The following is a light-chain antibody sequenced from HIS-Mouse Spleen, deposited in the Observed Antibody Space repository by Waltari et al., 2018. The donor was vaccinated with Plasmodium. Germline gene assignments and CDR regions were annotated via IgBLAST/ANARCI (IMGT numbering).Light chain of an antibody. CDR3: QQYNNWSFT. J-gene: IGKJ3*01. CDR1: QSVSSN. CDR2: GAT. Sequence: IVMTQSPATLSVSPGDSAPLSCRARQSVSSNLAWCQQKPGQAPRLLIYGATTRATGIPASFSGSGSGTEFTLTISSLQSEDFAVYYCQQYNNWSFTFGPGTKVDIK. V-gene: IGKV3-15*01.